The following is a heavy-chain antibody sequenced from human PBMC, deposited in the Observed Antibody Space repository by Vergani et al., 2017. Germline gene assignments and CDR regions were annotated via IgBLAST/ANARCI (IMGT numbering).Heavy chain of an antibody. CDR3: FITTVVIG. J-gene: IGHJ4*02. D-gene: IGHD4-23*01. CDR2: IRYDGSNK. Sequence: QVQLVESGGGVVQPGGSLRLSCAASGFTFSSYGMHGVRQAPGRGLEWVAFIRYDGSNKYYADSVKGRFTISRDNSKNTLYLQMNSLRAEDTAVYYCFITTVVIGWGQGTLVTVSS. CDR1: GFTFSSYG. V-gene: IGHV3-30*02.